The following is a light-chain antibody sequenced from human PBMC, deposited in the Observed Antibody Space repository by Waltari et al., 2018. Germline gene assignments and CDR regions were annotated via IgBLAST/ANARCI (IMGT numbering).Light chain of an antibody. CDR3: CSYVDTTSWL. CDR2: DVR. J-gene: IGLJ3*02. Sequence: QSALTQPASVSGSPGQSITISCTGTSSDIGNYNFVSWSQHQPGQAPKLVIYDVRARPSAVSNRFSGSKSGNTASLTISGLQPEDEADYYCCSYVDTTSWLFGGGTKLTVL. CDR1: SSDIGNYNF. V-gene: IGLV2-23*02.